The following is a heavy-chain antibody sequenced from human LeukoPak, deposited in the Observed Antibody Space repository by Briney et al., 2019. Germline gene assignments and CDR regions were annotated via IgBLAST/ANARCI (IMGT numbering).Heavy chain of an antibody. J-gene: IGHJ6*04. CDR1: GGSISSYY. CDR2: IYYSGST. V-gene: IGHV4-59*12. CDR3: ARDAMDV. Sequence: SETLSLTCTVSGGSISSYYWSWIRRPPGKGLEWIGYIYYSGSTNYNPSLKSRVTMSVDTSKNQFSLKLSSVTAADTAVYYCARDAMDVWGKGTTVTVSS.